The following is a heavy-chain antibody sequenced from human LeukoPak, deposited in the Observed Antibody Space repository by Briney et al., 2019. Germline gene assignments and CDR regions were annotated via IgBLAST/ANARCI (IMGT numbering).Heavy chain of an antibody. V-gene: IGHV3-15*01. CDR2: IRSKADGGTT. CDR1: GFTFSNAW. Sequence: GGSLRLSCAASGFTFSNAWMSWVRQVPGKGLEWVGRIRSKADGGTTKNAASVKGRFTISRDDSRSIAYLQMNSLKTKDTAVYYCTRRYNYDSSGYYYVRDAFDIWGQGTMVTVSS. J-gene: IGHJ3*02. D-gene: IGHD3-22*01. CDR3: TRRYNYDSSGYYYVRDAFDI.